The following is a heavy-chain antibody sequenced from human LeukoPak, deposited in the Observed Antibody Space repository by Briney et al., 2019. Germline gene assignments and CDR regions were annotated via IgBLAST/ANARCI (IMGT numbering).Heavy chain of an antibody. Sequence: GGSLRLSCAASGFSVSSNYMSWVRQAPGKGLEWVSVIYSGGSTYYADSVKGRFTISRDNSKNTLYLQINSLRAEDTAVYYCAREYRARTGSLDYWGQGTLVTVSS. J-gene: IGHJ4*02. CDR2: IYSGGST. D-gene: IGHD3/OR15-3a*01. CDR1: GFSVSSNY. CDR3: AREYRARTGSLDY. V-gene: IGHV3-66*01.